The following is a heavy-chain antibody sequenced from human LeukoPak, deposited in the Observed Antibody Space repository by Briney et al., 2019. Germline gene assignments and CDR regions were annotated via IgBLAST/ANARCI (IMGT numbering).Heavy chain of an antibody. CDR1: GYSISSGYY. J-gene: IGHJ3*02. CDR3: ARDLPGFADALDI. V-gene: IGHV4-38-2*02. Sequence: SETLSLTCTVSGYSISSGYYWGWLRRPPGKGLEWIGSIYHSGSTYYKPSLKSRVTISVDTSQNRFSLRLTSVTAADTAVYYCARDLPGFADALDIWGQGTMVIVSS. CDR2: IYHSGST.